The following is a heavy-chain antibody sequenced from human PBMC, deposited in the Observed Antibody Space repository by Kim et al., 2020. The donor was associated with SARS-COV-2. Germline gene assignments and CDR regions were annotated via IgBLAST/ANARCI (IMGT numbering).Heavy chain of an antibody. Sequence: KYYPDSVKGRFTISRDNSKNTLYLQMNSLRAEDTAVYYCAVLVVKDAFDIWGQGTMVTVSS. V-gene: IGHV3-33*01. CDR2: K. CDR3: AVLVVKDAFDI. D-gene: IGHD3-22*01. J-gene: IGHJ3*02.